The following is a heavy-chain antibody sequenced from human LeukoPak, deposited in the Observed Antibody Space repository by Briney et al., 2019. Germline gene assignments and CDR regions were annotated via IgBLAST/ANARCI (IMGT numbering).Heavy chain of an antibody. D-gene: IGHD1-7*01. V-gene: IGHV1-69*13. CDR3: ARDVFSWNYVNYYYMDV. J-gene: IGHJ6*03. Sequence: ASVKVSCKASGGTFSSYAISWVRQAPGQGLEWMGGIIPIFGTANYAQKFQGRVTITADESTSTAYMELSSLRSEDTAVYYCARDVFSWNYVNYYYMDVWGKGTTVTVSS. CDR2: IIPIFGTA. CDR1: GGTFSSYA.